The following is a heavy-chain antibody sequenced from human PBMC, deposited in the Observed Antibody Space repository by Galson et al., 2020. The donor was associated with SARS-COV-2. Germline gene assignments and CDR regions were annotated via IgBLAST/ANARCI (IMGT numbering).Heavy chain of an antibody. CDR3: ATGDVWFES. D-gene: IGHD7-27*01. V-gene: IGHV3-48*03. CDR2: ISMSGITI. J-gene: IGHJ5*01. Sequence: GGLRLSCAASGLTFSNTEMNWVRQAPGKGLEWLSYISMSGITIYYADSVKGRFTISRDNAENSLYLQMNSLRAEDTGIYYCATGDVWFESWGQGTLVTVSS. CDR1: GLTFSNTE.